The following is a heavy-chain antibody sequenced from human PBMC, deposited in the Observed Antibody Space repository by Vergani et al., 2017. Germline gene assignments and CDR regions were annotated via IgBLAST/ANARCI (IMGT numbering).Heavy chain of an antibody. V-gene: IGHV4-34*01. J-gene: IGHJ6*02. CDR2: INHSGST. Sequence: QVQLQQWGAGLLKPSETLSLTCAVYGGSFSGYYWSWIRQPPGKGLEWIGEINHSGSTNYNPSLKSRVTISVDTSKNQFSLKLSSVTAADTAVYYCARAAGYCSSTSCRGYYYYGMDGWGQGTTVTVSS. CDR3: ARAAGYCSSTSCRGYYYYGMDG. D-gene: IGHD2-2*01. CDR1: GGSFSGYY.